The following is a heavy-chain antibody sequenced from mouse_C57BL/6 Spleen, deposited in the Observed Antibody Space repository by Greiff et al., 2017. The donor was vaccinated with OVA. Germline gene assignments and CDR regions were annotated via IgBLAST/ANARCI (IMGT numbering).Heavy chain of an antibody. D-gene: IGHD2-3*01. CDR2: INPYNGDT. CDR3: ARWLLPFYAMDY. Sequence: VQLKESGPELVKPGDSVKISCKASGYSFTGYFMNWVMQSHGKSLEWIGRINPYNGDTFYNQKFKGKATLTVDKSSSTAHMELRSLTSEDSAVYYCARWLLPFYAMDYWGQGTSVTVSS. V-gene: IGHV1-20*01. CDR1: GYSFTGYF. J-gene: IGHJ4*01.